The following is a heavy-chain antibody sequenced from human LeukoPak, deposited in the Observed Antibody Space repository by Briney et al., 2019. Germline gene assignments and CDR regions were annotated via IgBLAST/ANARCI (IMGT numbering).Heavy chain of an antibody. J-gene: IGHJ4*02. CDR3: ARAFLYDSSGYTPGFDY. Sequence: SVKVSCKASGGTFSSYAISWVRQAPGQGLEWMGGIIPIFGTANYAQQFQGSVTITADESPSTAYMALSSLRSDDTAVSSRARAFLYDSSGYTPGFDYWGQGTLVTVSS. CDR2: IIPIFGTA. CDR1: GGTFSSYA. D-gene: IGHD3-22*01. V-gene: IGHV1-69*01.